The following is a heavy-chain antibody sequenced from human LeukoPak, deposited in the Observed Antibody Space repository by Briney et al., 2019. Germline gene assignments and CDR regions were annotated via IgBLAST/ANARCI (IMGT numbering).Heavy chain of an antibody. Sequence: PGGSLRLSCAASGFTFSSYGMHWVRQAPGKGLEWVAVISYDGSNKYYADSVKGRFTISRDNSKNTLYLQMNSLRAEDTAVYYCARGGDFWSGYSLDVWGQGTTVTVSS. D-gene: IGHD3-3*01. V-gene: IGHV3-30*03. CDR3: ARGGDFWSGYSLDV. CDR2: ISYDGSNK. J-gene: IGHJ6*02. CDR1: GFTFSSYG.